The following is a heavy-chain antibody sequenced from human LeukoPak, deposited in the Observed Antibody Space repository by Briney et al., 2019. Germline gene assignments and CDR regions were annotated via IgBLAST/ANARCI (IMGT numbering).Heavy chain of an antibody. Sequence: PGGSLRLPCAASGFTFSSYSMNWVRQAPGKGLEWVLYISSSSSSIFYADSVKGRCTISRVNAKNSLYLQMSSLRAEDTAVYYCAREAEVAAAATFGYWGQGTLVTVSS. CDR1: GFTFSSYS. CDR2: ISSSSSSI. CDR3: AREAEVAAAATFGY. V-gene: IGHV3-48*04. J-gene: IGHJ4*02. D-gene: IGHD6-13*01.